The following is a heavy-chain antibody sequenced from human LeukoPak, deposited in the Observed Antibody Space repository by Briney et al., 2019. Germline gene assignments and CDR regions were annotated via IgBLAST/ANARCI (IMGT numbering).Heavy chain of an antibody. CDR2: IKSNAGGGTT. D-gene: IGHD6-13*01. V-gene: IGHV3-15*01. Sequence: GGSLRLSCAASGFTVTNAWMNWVRQAPGKGLEWVARIKSNAGGGTTDYAAPVKCRFTISRDDATNTMSLQMNSLKTEDTAVYYCTRDPRIAPERGFDYWGQGTLVTVSS. CDR3: TRDPRIAPERGFDY. J-gene: IGHJ4*02. CDR1: GFTVTNAW.